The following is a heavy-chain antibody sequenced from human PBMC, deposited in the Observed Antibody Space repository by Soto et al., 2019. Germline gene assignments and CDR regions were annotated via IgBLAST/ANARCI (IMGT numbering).Heavy chain of an antibody. J-gene: IGHJ4*02. V-gene: IGHV3-30-3*01. Sequence: GGSLRLSCAASGFTFSSYAMHWVRQAPGKGLEWVAVISYDGSNKYYADSVKGRFTISRDNSKNTLYLQMNSLRAEDTAVYYCARDIVGAAATNPRFDYWGQGTLVTVSS. CDR1: GFTFSSYA. CDR3: ARDIVGAAATNPRFDY. D-gene: IGHD6-13*01. CDR2: ISYDGSNK.